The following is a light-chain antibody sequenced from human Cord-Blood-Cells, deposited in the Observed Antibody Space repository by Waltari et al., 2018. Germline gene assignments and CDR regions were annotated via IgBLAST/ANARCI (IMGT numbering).Light chain of an antibody. CDR1: SSDVGGYNY. Sequence: QSALTQPRSVSGPPGQSATISCTGTSSDVGGYNYVSWYQQHPGKAPKLIIYDVSKRPSGVPDRFSGSKSGNTASLTISGLQAEDEADYYCCSYAGSYTYVFGTGTKVTVL. V-gene: IGLV2-11*01. J-gene: IGLJ1*01. CDR3: CSYAGSYTYV. CDR2: DVS.